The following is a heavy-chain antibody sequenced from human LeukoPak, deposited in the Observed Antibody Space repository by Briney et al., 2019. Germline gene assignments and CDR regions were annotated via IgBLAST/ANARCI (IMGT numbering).Heavy chain of an antibody. CDR2: INPNSGGT. CDR1: VYTFTCYY. D-gene: IGHD5-12*01. Sequence: ASVTVSCKASVYTFTCYYMHWVRQARGQGLAWMGWINPNSGGTNYAQKLHGRVTMTRDTSISTAYMALGRLRSDDTGLYYCARGVVRRIWNLYAGYDYNWSDPWGQGTLVTVSS. V-gene: IGHV1-2*02. CDR3: ARGVVRRIWNLYAGYDYNWSDP. J-gene: IGHJ5*02.